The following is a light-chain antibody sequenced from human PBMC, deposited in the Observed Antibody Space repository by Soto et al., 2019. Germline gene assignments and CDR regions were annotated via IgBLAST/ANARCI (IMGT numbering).Light chain of an antibody. V-gene: IGLV2-14*01. CDR1: SSDVGGYTY. Sequence: QSVLTQPASVSGSPGQSITISCTGTSSDVGGYTYVSWYQQRPGKAPKLIIFEVVNRPSGVSNLFPGSKSGNTASLTISGLQAEDGADYYCSSYTSRNTYVFGPGTKLTVL. J-gene: IGLJ1*01. CDR2: EVV. CDR3: SSYTSRNTYV.